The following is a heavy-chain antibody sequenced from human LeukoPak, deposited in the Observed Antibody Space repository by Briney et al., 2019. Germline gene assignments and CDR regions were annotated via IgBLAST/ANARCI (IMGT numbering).Heavy chain of an antibody. Sequence: SETLPLTCTVSGGSISSYYWSWIRQPPGKGLEWIGYIYYSGSTNYNPSLKSRVTISVDTSKNQFSLKLSSVTAADTAVYYCARYYYDSSGYYFDYWGQGTLVTVSS. V-gene: IGHV4-59*01. CDR2: IYYSGST. J-gene: IGHJ4*02. CDR3: ARYYYDSSGYYFDY. CDR1: GGSISSYY. D-gene: IGHD3-22*01.